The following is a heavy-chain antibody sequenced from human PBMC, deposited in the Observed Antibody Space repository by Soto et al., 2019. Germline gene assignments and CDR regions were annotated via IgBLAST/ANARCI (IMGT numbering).Heavy chain of an antibody. Sequence: GGSLRLSCAASGFNLGDRGMHWVRQAPGKGLEWVAVSWYDASERHYADSVRGRFTISRDNFKNTLYLEMNSLRAEDTAVYFCARADYYDQRGFYNFWGQGTLVTVSS. V-gene: IGHV3-33*01. J-gene: IGHJ4*02. CDR1: GFNLGDRG. D-gene: IGHD3-22*01. CDR3: ARADYYDQRGFYNF. CDR2: SWYDASER.